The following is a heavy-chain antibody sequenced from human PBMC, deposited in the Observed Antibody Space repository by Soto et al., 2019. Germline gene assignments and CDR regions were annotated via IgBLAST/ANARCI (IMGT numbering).Heavy chain of an antibody. CDR3: ARESVTGTLYYYYYGMDV. V-gene: IGHV1-69*06. J-gene: IGHJ6*02. CDR2: IIPIFGTA. D-gene: IGHD4-17*01. Sequence: ASVKVSCKASGGTFSSYAISWVRQAPGQGLEWMGGIIPIFGTANYAQKFQGRVTITADKSTSTAYMELSSLRSEDTAVYYCARESVTGTLYYYYYGMDVWGQGTTVTVSS. CDR1: GGTFSSYA.